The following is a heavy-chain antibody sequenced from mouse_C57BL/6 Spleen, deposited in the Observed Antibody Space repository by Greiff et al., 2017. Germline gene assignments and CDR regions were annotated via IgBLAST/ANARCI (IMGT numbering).Heavy chain of an antibody. D-gene: IGHD2-4*01. J-gene: IGHJ2*01. Sequence: EVMLVESGGGLVQPGGSLSLSCAASGFTFTDYYMSWVRQPPGKALEWLGFISNNANGYTTEYSASVKGRFTISRDNSQSILYLQMNALRAEDSATYYCARCQIYDYDDEAYYFDSWGQDTTLTVSS. V-gene: IGHV7-3*01. CDR1: GFTFTDYY. CDR2: ISNNANGYTT. CDR3: ARCQIYDYDDEAYYFDS.